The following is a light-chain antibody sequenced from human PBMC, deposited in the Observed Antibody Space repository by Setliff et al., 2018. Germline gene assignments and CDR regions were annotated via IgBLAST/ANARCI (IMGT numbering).Light chain of an antibody. J-gene: IGLJ1*01. CDR2: EVN. CDR3: SSYAGSRNFYV. Sequence: QSVLTQPPSASGSPGQSVTISCTGTSSDIGGYNYVSWYQQHPGKAPKLMIYEVNKRPSGVPDRFSGSKSGNTASLTASGLQAEDEADYYCSSYAGSRNFYVFGTGTKVTVL. V-gene: IGLV2-8*01. CDR1: SSDIGGYNY.